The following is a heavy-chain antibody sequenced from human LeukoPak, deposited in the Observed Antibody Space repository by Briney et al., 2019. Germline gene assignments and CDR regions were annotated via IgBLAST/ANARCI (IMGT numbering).Heavy chain of an antibody. V-gene: IGHV1-3*03. D-gene: IGHD5-18*01. Sequence: GASVKVSCKASGYDFTKYAVQWVRQAPGQRLEWMGWIDAGNGRTNYSYDFQGRVSITRYTSARIAYMELSSLISDDMSVYYCARGGWSGYSYGSVPEKYFDYWGQGTLVTVSS. CDR3: ARGGWSGYSYGSVPEKYFDY. CDR2: IDAGNGRT. J-gene: IGHJ4*02. CDR1: GYDFTKYA.